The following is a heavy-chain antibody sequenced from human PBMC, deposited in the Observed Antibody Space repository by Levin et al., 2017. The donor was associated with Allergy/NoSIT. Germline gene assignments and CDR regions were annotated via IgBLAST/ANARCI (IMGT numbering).Heavy chain of an antibody. J-gene: IGHJ4*02. CDR1: GFTFSSFW. CDR2: IKGDGSEK. CDR3: LGDYLGK. D-gene: IGHD7-27*01. Sequence: GESLKISCAASGFTFSSFWMSWVRQAPGKGLEWVANIKGDGSEKNYVDSVKGRFTISRDNAENSLYLQMYSLRDEDTAVYYCLGDYLGKWGQGTLVTVSS. V-gene: IGHV3-7*04.